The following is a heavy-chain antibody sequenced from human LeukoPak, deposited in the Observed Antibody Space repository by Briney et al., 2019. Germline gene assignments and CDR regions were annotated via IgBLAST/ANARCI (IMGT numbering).Heavy chain of an antibody. CDR3: ARGGGDHYDILTGRTPVNWFDP. D-gene: IGHD3-9*01. V-gene: IGHV1-46*01. Sequence: GASVKVSCKASGYTFTSYYMHWVRQAPGQGLERMGIINPSGGSTSYAQKLQGRVTMTTDTSTSTAYMELRSLRSDDTAVYYCARGGGDHYDILTGRTPVNWFDPWGQGTLVTVSS. CDR1: GYTFTSYY. J-gene: IGHJ5*02. CDR2: INPSGGST.